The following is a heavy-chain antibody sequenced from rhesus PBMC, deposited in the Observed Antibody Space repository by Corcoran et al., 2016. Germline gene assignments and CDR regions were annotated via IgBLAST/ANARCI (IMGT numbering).Heavy chain of an antibody. J-gene: IGHJ4*01. CDR2: INGNSAST. CDR3: ARYSNYIDS. CDR1: GGSFSSYW. Sequence: QVQLQESGPGLVKPSETLSLTCAVSGGSFSSYWWSWIRQPPGKGLEWIGEINGNSASTNYNPSLTSRVTISKDASKNQFSLKLSSVTAADTAVYYCARYSNYIDSWGQGVLVTVSS. D-gene: IGHD2-15*01. V-gene: IGHV4-80*01.